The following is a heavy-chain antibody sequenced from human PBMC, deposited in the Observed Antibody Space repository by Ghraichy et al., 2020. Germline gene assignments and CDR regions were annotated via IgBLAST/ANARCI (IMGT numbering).Heavy chain of an antibody. CDR2: IYYSGST. D-gene: IGHD6-19*01. CDR1: GGSISSSSYY. V-gene: IGHV4-39*01. CDR3: ARPAVKRAGTTSFDY. Sequence: SETLSLTCTVSGGSISSSSYYWGWIRQPPGKGLEWIGSIYYSGSTYYNPSLKSRVTISVDTSKNQFSLKLSSVTAADTAVYYCARPAVKRAGTTSFDYWGQGTLVTVSS. J-gene: IGHJ4*02.